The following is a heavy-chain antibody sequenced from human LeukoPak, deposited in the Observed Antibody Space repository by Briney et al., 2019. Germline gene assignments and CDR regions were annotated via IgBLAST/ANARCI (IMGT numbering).Heavy chain of an antibody. J-gene: IGHJ4*02. CDR2: NNTSSGGT. V-gene: IGHV1-2*02. Sequence: GASVKVPCRASGYTFTGYYMHWVRQSPGQGLEGRGWNNTSSGGTKYAQKFQGRVIMTRDTSISTAYMEMSRLRSDDTAVYYCARQPIGGYNFQYCGQGNLVTVSS. CDR3: ARQPIGGYNFQY. D-gene: IGHD1-26*01. CDR1: GYTFTGYY.